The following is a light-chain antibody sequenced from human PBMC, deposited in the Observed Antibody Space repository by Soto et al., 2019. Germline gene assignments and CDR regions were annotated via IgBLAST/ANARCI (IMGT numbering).Light chain of an antibody. CDR3: QVWDPWV. CDR2: DDN. Sequence: SNELTQPPSVSVAPGQTATITCGGHNIGSKSVHWYQQKPGHAPVLVVHDDNDRPSGIPERFSGSDSENTATLTISRVEAGDEADHFCQVWDPWVFGPGTKLTVL. CDR1: NIGSKS. V-gene: IGLV3-21*02. J-gene: IGLJ3*02.